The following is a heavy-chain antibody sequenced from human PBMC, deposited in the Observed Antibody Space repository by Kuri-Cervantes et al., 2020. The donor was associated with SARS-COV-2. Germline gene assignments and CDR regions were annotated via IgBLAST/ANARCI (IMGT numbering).Heavy chain of an antibody. Sequence: ASVKVSCKASGYTFTGYYMHWVRQAPGQGLEWVGWINPNSGGTNYAQKFQGRVTMTRDTSISTAYMELSRLRSDDTAVYYCARDRIPGFLEWPIWGQGTLVTVSS. D-gene: IGHD3-3*01. J-gene: IGHJ4*02. CDR2: INPNSGGT. V-gene: IGHV1-2*02. CDR3: ARDRIPGFLEWPI. CDR1: GYTFTGYY.